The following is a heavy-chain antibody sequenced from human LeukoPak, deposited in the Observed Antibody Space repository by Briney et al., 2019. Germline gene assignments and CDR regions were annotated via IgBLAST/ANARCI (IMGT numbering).Heavy chain of an antibody. V-gene: IGHV3-21*01. Sequence: PGGSLRLSCAASGFTFSSYSMNWVRQAPGKGLEWVSSIGSRSSYIYYADSVKGRFTISRDNAKNSLYLQMNSLRDEDTAVYYCATTDGMDVWGQGTTVSVSS. J-gene: IGHJ6*02. CDR1: GFTFSSYS. CDR3: ATTDGMDV. D-gene: IGHD1-14*01. CDR2: IGSRSSYI.